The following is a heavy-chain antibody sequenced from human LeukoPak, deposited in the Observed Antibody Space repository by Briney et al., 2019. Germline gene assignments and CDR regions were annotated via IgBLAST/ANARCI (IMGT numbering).Heavy chain of an antibody. CDR2: IRYDGSNK. V-gene: IGHV3-30*02. CDR3: AKGGIAARPSYFDY. Sequence: PGGSLRLSCAASGFTFSSYAMHWVRQAPGKGLEWVAFIRYDGSNKYYADSVKGRFTISRDNSKNTLYLQMNSLRAEDTAVYYCAKGGIAARPSYFDYWGQGTLVTVSS. D-gene: IGHD6-6*01. CDR1: GFTFSSYA. J-gene: IGHJ4*02.